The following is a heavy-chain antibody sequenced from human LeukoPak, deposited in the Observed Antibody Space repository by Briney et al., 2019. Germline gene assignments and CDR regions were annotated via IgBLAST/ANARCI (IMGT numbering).Heavy chain of an antibody. CDR2: ISTYNGNT. Sequence: GASVKVSCKASGYTFTSYGITWVRQAPGQGLEWMGWISTYNGNTNNAQKLQGRVTMTTDTSTSTAYMEPRSLRSDDTAVYYCARVYNYYDTSGYYLGNYFDYWGRGTLVTVSS. CDR3: ARVYNYYDTSGYYLGNYFDY. J-gene: IGHJ4*02. D-gene: IGHD3-22*01. V-gene: IGHV1-18*01. CDR1: GYTFTSYG.